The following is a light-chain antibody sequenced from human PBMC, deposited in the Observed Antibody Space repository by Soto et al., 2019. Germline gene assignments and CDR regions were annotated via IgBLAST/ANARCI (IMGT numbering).Light chain of an antibody. V-gene: IGKV3-20*01. CDR2: DAS. CDR1: QSLSSSY. J-gene: IGKJ1*01. Sequence: EIVLTQSPGTLSLSPGERGTLSCRASQSLSSSYLAWFQQKPGQAPRLLIYDASSRATGIPDRFSGSGSGTDFTLTISRLEPEDFAAYYCQQYGNSPWTFGQGTKVEI. CDR3: QQYGNSPWT.